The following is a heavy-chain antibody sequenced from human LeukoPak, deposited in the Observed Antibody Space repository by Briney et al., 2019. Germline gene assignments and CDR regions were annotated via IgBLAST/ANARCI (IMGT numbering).Heavy chain of an antibody. Sequence: SVKVSXKASGDTFSSYAITWVRQAPGQGLEWMGGIIPIFGTANYAQKFQGRVTITADESTSTAYMELSSLRSEDTAVYYCAIPYGFWSGYLLNPGFDSWGQGTLVTVSS. V-gene: IGHV1-69*01. J-gene: IGHJ5*01. CDR1: GDTFSSYA. CDR3: AIPYGFWSGYLLNPGFDS. CDR2: IIPIFGTA. D-gene: IGHD3-3*01.